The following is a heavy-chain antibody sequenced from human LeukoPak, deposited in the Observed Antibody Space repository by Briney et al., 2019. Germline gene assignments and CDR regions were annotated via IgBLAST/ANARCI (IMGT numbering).Heavy chain of an antibody. J-gene: IGHJ4*02. V-gene: IGHV1-69*01. CDR2: IIPLFGTA. Sequence: SVKVSCKASGGTFSSYAISSVRQAPGQGLEWMGGIIPLFGTANYAQKFQGRVTITADEATSTAYMELSSLRSDDTAVYYCARRGSSSGWYRSFDYWGQGTLVTVSS. CDR1: GGTFSSYA. CDR3: ARRGSSSGWYRSFDY. D-gene: IGHD6-19*01.